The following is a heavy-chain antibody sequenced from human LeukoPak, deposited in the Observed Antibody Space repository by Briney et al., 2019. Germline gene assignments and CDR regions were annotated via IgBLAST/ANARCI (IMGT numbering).Heavy chain of an antibody. D-gene: IGHD6-13*01. J-gene: IGHJ4*02. CDR3: ARKNGGGAAAGRPTLRFDY. V-gene: IGHV1-2*02. CDR2: INPNSGGT. Sequence: GASVKVSCKASEYTFTGYYIHWVRQAPGQGLEWMGWINPNSGGTSYAQKFQGRVTMATDTSTSTAYMELRSLRSDDTAVYYCARKNGGGAAAGRPTLRFDYWGQGTLLTVSS. CDR1: EYTFTGYY.